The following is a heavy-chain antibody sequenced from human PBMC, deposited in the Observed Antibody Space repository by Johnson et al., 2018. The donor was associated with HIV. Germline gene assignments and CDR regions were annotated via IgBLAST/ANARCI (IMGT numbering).Heavy chain of an antibody. CDR2: IKQDGSEK. Sequence: EVQLVESGGGLVQPGGSLRLSCAASGFTFSSYWMSWVRQAPGKGLEWVANIKQDGSEKYYVDSVKGRFTISRDNAKNSLYLQMNSLRAEDTAVYYWTRDEGGSYEADAFDIWGQGTMVTVSS. CDR3: TRDEGGSYEADAFDI. V-gene: IGHV3-7*05. CDR1: GFTFSSYW. J-gene: IGHJ3*02. D-gene: IGHD1-26*01.